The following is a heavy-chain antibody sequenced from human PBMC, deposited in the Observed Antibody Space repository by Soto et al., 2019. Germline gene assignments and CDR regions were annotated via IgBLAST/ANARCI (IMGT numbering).Heavy chain of an antibody. D-gene: IGHD1-1*01. CDR2: IYFTGSP. CDR3: TRHSYTHPAIVDY. CDR1: GDSINNNHYY. V-gene: IGHV4-39*01. Sequence: PSETLSFTCNVSGDSINNNHYYWGWIRQSPGTGLEWIASIYFTGSPQSNPSLRSRITISVDTTKNHFSLQLRSVTAADTAIYYCTRHSYTHPAIVDYWGQGTRVTVYS. J-gene: IGHJ4*02.